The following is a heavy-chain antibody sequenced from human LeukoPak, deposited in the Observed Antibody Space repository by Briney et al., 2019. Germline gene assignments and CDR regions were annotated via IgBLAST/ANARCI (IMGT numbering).Heavy chain of an antibody. CDR2: ISGGGSYT. Sequence: GGSLRLSCAASGFTFSRYTINWVRKAPGKGLEWVSSISGGGSYTYYADSVKGRFTINRDNAKNSVSLQMNSLSAEDTAIYYCARDGGYDWFGLDSWGQGTLVTVSS. CDR1: GFTFSRYT. CDR3: ARDGGYDWFGLDS. J-gene: IGHJ4*02. V-gene: IGHV3-21*01. D-gene: IGHD3-10*01.